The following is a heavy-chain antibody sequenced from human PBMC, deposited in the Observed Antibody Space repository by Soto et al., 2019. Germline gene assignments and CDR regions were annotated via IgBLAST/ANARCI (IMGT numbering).Heavy chain of an antibody. D-gene: IGHD1-1*01. CDR3: ARDLNWDNVLGLDS. CDR2: VSTYSEHT. V-gene: IGHV1-18*04. J-gene: IGHJ4*02. CDR1: GYIFNSVG. Sequence: RLVQSGDEVKKPGASVKVSCRASGYIFNSVGMSWLRQVPGQGLEWMGWVSTYSEHTKSVQKFQDRLILTADTSTSTVYMELRSLRAADTAVYYCARDLNWDNVLGLDSWGQGTLVTVSS.